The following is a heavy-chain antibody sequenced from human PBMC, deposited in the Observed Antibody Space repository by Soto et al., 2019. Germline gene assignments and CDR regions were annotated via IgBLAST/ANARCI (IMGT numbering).Heavy chain of an antibody. CDR2: INGGTGQT. V-gene: IGHV1-3*01. CDR3: ARAMRWLQYYYFDY. J-gene: IGHJ4*02. CDR1: GYTFTTHA. D-gene: IGHD5-12*01. Sequence: ASVKVSCKASGYTFTTHAMHWVRQAPGQSLEWMGWINGGTGQTKHSQRFQGRVTITRDTSASTAYMELSSLRSEDTAVYYCARAMRWLQYYYFDYWGQGTLVTVSS.